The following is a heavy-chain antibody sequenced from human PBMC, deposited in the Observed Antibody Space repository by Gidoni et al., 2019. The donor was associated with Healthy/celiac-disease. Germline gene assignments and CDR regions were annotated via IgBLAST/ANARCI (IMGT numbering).Heavy chain of an antibody. CDR2: ISGSGGST. V-gene: IGHV3-23*01. Sequence: EVQLLESGGGLVQPGGSLRLSCAASGFTFSSHAMSWVRQAPGKGLEWVSAISGSGGSTYYADSVKGRFTISRDNSKNTLYLQMNSLRAEDTAVYYCAKTGEELWFGSYAFDIWGQGTMVTVSS. D-gene: IGHD3-10*01. CDR3: AKTGEELWFGSYAFDI. J-gene: IGHJ3*02. CDR1: GFTFSSHA.